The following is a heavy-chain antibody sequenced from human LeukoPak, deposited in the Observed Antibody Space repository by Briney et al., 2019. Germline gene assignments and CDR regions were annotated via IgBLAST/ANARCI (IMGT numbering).Heavy chain of an antibody. CDR2: IYPGDSDI. Sequence: GESLKISCKASGYIFTSYWIAWVRQMPGKSLEGRGIIYPGDSDIRYSPSFQGQVTISADKSISTAYLQWSSLKASDTAMYYCARSEYQLLDYWGQGTLVTVSS. CDR1: GYIFTSYW. CDR3: ARSEYQLLDY. D-gene: IGHD2-2*01. V-gene: IGHV5-51*01. J-gene: IGHJ4*02.